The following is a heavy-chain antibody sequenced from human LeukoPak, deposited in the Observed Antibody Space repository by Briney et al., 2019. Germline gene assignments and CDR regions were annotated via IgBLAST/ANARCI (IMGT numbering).Heavy chain of an antibody. CDR1: GFTFSNYA. Sequence: PGGSLRLSCAASGFTFSNYAMSWVRQAPGKGLEWVSGISGSGGSTYYADSVKGRFTISRDNSKNTLSLQMNSLRAEDTAVYYCARGGDFWSGYSRGYYMDVWGKGTTVTVSS. CDR3: ARGGDFWSGYSRGYYMDV. V-gene: IGHV3-23*01. D-gene: IGHD3-3*01. CDR2: ISGSGGST. J-gene: IGHJ6*03.